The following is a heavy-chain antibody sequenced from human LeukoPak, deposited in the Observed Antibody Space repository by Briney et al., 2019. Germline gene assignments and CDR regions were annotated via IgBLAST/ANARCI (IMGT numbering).Heavy chain of an antibody. D-gene: IGHD3-22*01. CDR1: GYTFTGSGWY. J-gene: IGHJ3*02. CDR2: IHPNNGAT. V-gene: IGHV1-2*02. CDR3: ARDRYYDSSGSAPGERALEI. Sequence: ASVKVSCKASGYTFTGSGWYLYWLRQAPGQGLECVGWIHPNNGATLYAQKFQGRVTMTRDTSISTAYMELSGLSSDDTAVYYCARDRYYDSSGSAPGERALEIWGQGTMVTVSS.